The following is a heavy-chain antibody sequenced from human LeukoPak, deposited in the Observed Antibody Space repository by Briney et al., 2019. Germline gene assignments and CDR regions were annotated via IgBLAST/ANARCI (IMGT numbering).Heavy chain of an antibody. J-gene: IGHJ1*01. CDR3: AKDSLGLPVN. CDR2: ISTSSSYI. Sequence: GGSLRLSCVTSGISFSSNSMNWVRQAPGEGLERLSSISTSSSYIYYADSVKGRFTISRDNAQNSLYLQMNNLRAEDTAVYYCAKDSLGLPVNWGQGTLVTVSS. V-gene: IGHV3-21*01. CDR1: GISFSSNS. D-gene: IGHD7-27*01.